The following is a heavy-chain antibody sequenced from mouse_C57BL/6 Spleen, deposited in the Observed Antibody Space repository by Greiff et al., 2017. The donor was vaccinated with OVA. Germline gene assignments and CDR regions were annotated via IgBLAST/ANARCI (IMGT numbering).Heavy chain of an antibody. CDR3: AREDYYGSSYRYFDV. CDR1: GFTFSSYA. CDR2: ISDGGSYT. D-gene: IGHD1-1*01. Sequence: EVKLMESGGGLVKPGGSLKLSCAASGFTFSSYAMSWVRQTPEKRLEWVATISDGGSYTYYPDNVKGRFTISRDNAKNNLYLQMSHLKSEDTAMYYSAREDYYGSSYRYFDVWGTGTTVTVSS. V-gene: IGHV5-4*01. J-gene: IGHJ1*03.